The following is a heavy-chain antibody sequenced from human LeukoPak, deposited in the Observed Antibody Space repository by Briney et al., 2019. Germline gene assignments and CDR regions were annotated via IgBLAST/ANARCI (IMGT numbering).Heavy chain of an antibody. D-gene: IGHD3-3*01. CDR2: IIPIFGTA. V-gene: IGHV1-69*05. Sequence: GASVKVSCKASGGTFSSYAISWVRQAPGQGLEWMGGIIPIFGTANYAQKFQGRVTMTRDTSTSTVYMELSSLRSEDTAVYYCARGRYDFWSGYSDYWGQGTLVTVSS. CDR1: GGTFSSYA. CDR3: ARGRYDFWSGYSDY. J-gene: IGHJ4*02.